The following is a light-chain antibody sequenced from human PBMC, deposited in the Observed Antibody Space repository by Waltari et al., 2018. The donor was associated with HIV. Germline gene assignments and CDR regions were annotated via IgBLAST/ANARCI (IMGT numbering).Light chain of an antibody. CDR1: ESVDTRH. CDR2: RIS. V-gene: IGKV3-20*01. CDR3: QQYGLSPIT. Sequence: EIVFTQSPGTLSLSPGERATLPCTASESVDTRHIAWYQQKPGQPPRLLIYRISNRATGIPDRFDGSGAGTDFTLTISRLEPEDFAVYYCQQYGLSPITFGQGTRLEIK. J-gene: IGKJ5*01.